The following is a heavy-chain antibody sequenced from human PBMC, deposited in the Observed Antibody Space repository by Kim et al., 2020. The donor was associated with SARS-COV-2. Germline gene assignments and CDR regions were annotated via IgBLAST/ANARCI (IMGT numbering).Heavy chain of an antibody. CDR3: AKMSWSHSSCQGDH. Sequence: GGSLRLSCVVSGFTVSNSHMSWVRQAPGKGLEWVSAIRDDSDTTHYADSVRGRFTISRDNSKNTLFLQINSLRAEDTAIYFCAKMSWSHSSCQGDHWGQGTLVTVSS. CDR2: IRDDSDTT. CDR1: GFTVSNSH. D-gene: IGHD6-19*01. J-gene: IGHJ4*02. V-gene: IGHV3-23*01.